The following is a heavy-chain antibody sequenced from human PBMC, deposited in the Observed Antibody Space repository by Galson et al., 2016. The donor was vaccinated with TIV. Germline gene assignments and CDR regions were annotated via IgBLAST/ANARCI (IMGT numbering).Heavy chain of an antibody. CDR3: ARGDIVVVPVTKGGWFDP. J-gene: IGHJ5*02. CDR1: DDLFSIGGFS. D-gene: IGHD2-2*01. CDR2: ICDSGSA. V-gene: IGHV4-30-2*01. Sequence: TLSLTCDVSDDLFSIGGFSWSWIRQPPGKGLEWIGNICDSGSAYYSPPLKSRVTISIDRSKKQFSLRLRSVTAADTAVYHCARGDIVVVPVTKGGWFDPWGQGTLVTVSS.